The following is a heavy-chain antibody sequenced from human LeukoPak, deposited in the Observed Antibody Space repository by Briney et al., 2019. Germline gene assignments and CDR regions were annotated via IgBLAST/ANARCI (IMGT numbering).Heavy chain of an antibody. D-gene: IGHD3-10*01. CDR1: GGSISSDGYY. J-gene: IGHJ4*02. CDR2: IYYNGST. Sequence: SQTLSLTCTVSGGSISSDGYYWSWIRQRPGEGLEWIGCIYYNGSTYYNPSLKSRITISVDTSKNQFSLKLSSVTAADTAVFYCARDRPTMVRGVIIAGCFDSWGQGTLVTVSS. V-gene: IGHV4-31*03. CDR3: ARDRPTMVRGVIIAGCFDS.